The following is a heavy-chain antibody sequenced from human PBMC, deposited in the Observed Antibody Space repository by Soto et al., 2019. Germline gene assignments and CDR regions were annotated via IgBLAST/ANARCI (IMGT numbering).Heavy chain of an antibody. CDR1: RGSINSSNW. V-gene: IGHV4-4*02. J-gene: IGHJ4*02. D-gene: IGHD3-10*01. CDR3: AMKGPSDESPFHS. Sequence: QVQLQESGPGLVKPSGTLSLTCGVSRGSINSSNWWSWVRQSPGQGLEWIGEIYNTGHTNENWSLRSRVTLSGDKSKNQCSLRLASVTAADTAIYFCAMKGPSDESPFHSWGQGIWVTVSS. CDR2: IYNTGHT.